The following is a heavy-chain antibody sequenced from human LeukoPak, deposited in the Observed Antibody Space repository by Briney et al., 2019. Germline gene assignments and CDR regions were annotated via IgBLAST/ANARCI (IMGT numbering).Heavy chain of an antibody. J-gene: IGHJ4*02. CDR2: IYSGGST. CDR1: GFTFSSYS. CDR3: AKSRSGSANWALQIFDN. D-gene: IGHD1-1*01. V-gene: IGHV3-23*03. Sequence: GGSLRLSCAASGFTFSSYSMNWVRQAPGKGLEWVSVIYSGGSTYYADYVKGRFTISRDNSKNSLFVQMNSLRAEDTAVYFCAKSRSGSANWALQIFDNWGQGTLVTVSS.